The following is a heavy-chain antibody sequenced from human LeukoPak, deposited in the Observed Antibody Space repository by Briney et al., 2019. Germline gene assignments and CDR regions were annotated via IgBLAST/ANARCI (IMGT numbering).Heavy chain of an antibody. D-gene: IGHD3-10*01. CDR2: INPSGGST. Sequence: ASVKVSCKASGYTFSNYYVHWVRQAPGQGLEWMGVINPSGGSTNYAQKFQGRVTMTRDTSTSTVYMEMSSLRSEDTAVYYCARDSWSITMVRATIYYYYYMDVWGKGTTVTVSS. CDR1: GYTFSNYY. V-gene: IGHV1-46*01. CDR3: ARDSWSITMVRATIYYYYYMDV. J-gene: IGHJ6*03.